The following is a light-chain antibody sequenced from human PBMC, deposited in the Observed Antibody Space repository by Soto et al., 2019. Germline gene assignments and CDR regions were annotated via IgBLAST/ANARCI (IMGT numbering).Light chain of an antibody. V-gene: IGKV3-11*01. Sequence: EIVLTQSPATLSLSPGQRATLSCRASQSVSNYLTWYQQRPGQAPRILLYDVSTRATGIPSRFRGSGSDTTFTITITSLEPEDFALYHCQQRASSITFGQGTRLEIE. J-gene: IGKJ5*01. CDR2: DVS. CDR1: QSVSNY. CDR3: QQRASSIT.